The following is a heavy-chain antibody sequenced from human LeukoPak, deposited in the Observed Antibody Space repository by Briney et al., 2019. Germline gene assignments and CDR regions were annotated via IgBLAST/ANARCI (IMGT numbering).Heavy chain of an antibody. CDR1: GGTFSSYA. CDR3: ARPLSSYDFWSCYPKGDYYYYMDV. Sequence: GSSVKVSCKASGGTFSSYAISWVRQAPGQGLEWMGGIIPIFGTANYAQRFQGRVTITADESTSTAYMELSSLRSEDTAVYYCARPLSSYDFWSCYPKGDYYYYMDVWGKGTTVTASS. J-gene: IGHJ6*03. D-gene: IGHD3-3*01. V-gene: IGHV1-69*01. CDR2: IIPIFGTA.